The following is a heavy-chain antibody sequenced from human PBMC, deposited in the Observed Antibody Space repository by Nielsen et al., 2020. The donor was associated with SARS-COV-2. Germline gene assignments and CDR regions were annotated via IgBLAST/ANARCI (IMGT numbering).Heavy chain of an antibody. J-gene: IGHJ5*02. D-gene: IGHD3-9*01. CDR2: IYPADSVT. V-gene: IGHV5-51*01. Sequence: GESLKISCKASGYNFVSYWIGWVRQQPGKGLEWMGIIYPADSVTIYSPSFQGRVTISVDQSISTAYLQWSSLEASDTAIYYGARRYYFDTLLDPWGQGALVTVSS. CDR1: GYNFVSYW. CDR3: ARRYYFDTLLDP.